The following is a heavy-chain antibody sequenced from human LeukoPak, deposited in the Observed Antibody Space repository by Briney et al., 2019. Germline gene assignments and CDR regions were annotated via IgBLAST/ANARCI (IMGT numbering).Heavy chain of an antibody. CDR3: AGLSSGYYSPFDC. J-gene: IGHJ4*02. CDR2: IYAGGNT. Sequence: GGSLRLSCAASGFTVSSNFMSWVRQAPGKGLEWVSTIYAGGNTYYADSVKGRFTISRDKSKNTLYLQMNSLRAEDTAVYYCAGLSSGYYSPFDCWGQGTLVIVSS. CDR1: GFTVSSNF. D-gene: IGHD3-22*01. V-gene: IGHV3-53*01.